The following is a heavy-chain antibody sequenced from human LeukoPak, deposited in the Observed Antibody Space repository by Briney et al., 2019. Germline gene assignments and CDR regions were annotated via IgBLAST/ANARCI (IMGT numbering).Heavy chain of an antibody. CDR1: GFTFSSYA. V-gene: IGHV3-23*01. D-gene: IGHD4-17*01. J-gene: IGHJ4*02. CDR3: AKDLTPEDYYFDY. Sequence: RPGGSLRLSCAASGFTFSSYAMSWVRQAPGKGLEWVSAISGSGGSTYYADSVKGRFTISRDNSKNTLYLQMNSLRAEDTAVYYCAKDLTPEDYYFDYWGQGTLVIVSS. CDR2: ISGSGGST.